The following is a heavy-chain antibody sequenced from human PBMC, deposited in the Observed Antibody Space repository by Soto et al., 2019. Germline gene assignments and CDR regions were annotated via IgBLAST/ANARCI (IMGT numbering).Heavy chain of an antibody. J-gene: IGHJ5*02. D-gene: IGHD1-1*01. V-gene: IGHV3-74*01. CDR3: ASSVVQVAPFDP. Sequence: GGSLRLSCAASGFTFSMSWMHWVRQAPGKGLVWVSRINSDGSSTNYADPVKGRFTVSRDNAKNTLYLQMNSLRAEDTAVYYCASSVVQVAPFDPWGQGTLVTVSS. CDR2: INSDGSST. CDR1: GFTFSMSW.